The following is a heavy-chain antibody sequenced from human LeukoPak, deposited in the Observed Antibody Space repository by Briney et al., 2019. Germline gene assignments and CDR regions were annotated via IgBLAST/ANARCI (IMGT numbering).Heavy chain of an antibody. CDR1: GGSISSYY. V-gene: IGHV4-59*12. Sequence: SETLSLTCTVSGGSISSYYWSWIRQPPGKGLEWIGYIYYSGSTNYNPSLKSRVTISVDTSKNQFSLKLSSVTAADTAVYYCARGSPFGDSSFDYWGQGTLVTVSS. CDR3: ARGSPFGDSSFDY. D-gene: IGHD2-15*01. J-gene: IGHJ4*02. CDR2: IYYSGST.